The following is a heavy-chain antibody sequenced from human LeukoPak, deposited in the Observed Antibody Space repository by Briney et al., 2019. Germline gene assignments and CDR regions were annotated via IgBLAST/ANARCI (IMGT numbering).Heavy chain of an antibody. D-gene: IGHD2-15*01. CDR2: IYTSGST. J-gene: IGHJ5*02. CDR3: SSCSGGSCLSGFDP. V-gene: IGHV4-61*02. Sequence: KTSETLSLTCTVSGGSISSGSYYWSWIRQPAGKGLEWIGRIYTSGSTNYNPSLKSRVTISVDTSKNQFSLKLSSVTAADTAVYYCSSCSGGSCLSGFDPWGQGTLVTVSS. CDR1: GGSISSGSYY.